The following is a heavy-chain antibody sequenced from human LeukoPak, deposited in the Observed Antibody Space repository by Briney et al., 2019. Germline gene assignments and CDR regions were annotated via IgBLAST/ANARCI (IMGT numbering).Heavy chain of an antibody. CDR2: IKSRTDGGTA. J-gene: IGHJ3*01. CDR3: ATQGLLDAFDV. CDR1: GFTSSDAW. Sequence: PGGSLRLSCAASGFTSSDAWMIWVRQAPGKGLEWVGRIKSRTDGGTADYAAPVTGRFTFSRDDSNGTLFLQMNSLTIEDTAVYYCATQGLLDAFDVWGRGTMVIVSS. D-gene: IGHD3-16*01. V-gene: IGHV3-15*01.